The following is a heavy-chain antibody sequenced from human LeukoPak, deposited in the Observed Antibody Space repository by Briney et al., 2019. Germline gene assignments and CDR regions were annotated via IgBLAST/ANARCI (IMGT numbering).Heavy chain of an antibody. Sequence: GGSLRLSCAASGFTFSSYSMNWVRQAPGKGLEWVSSISSSSRHIFYADSVQGRFTISRDNAKNSLYLQMNSLRAEDTAVYYCAREAPRGDFDYWGQGTLVTVSS. V-gene: IGHV3-21*01. CDR3: AREAPRGDFDY. CDR2: ISSSSRHI. J-gene: IGHJ4*02. CDR1: GFTFSSYS.